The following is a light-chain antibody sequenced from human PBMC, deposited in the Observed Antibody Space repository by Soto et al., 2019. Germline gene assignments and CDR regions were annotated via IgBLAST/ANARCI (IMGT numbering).Light chain of an antibody. CDR2: GAS. CDR1: QIISSTY. CDR3: QQYRSSPPWT. Sequence: DIVLTQSPGTLSLSPGERATLSCRASQIISSTYLGWYQQKPGQAPRLLIYGASSRATGIPDRFSGSGSGTDFTLTISRLEPEDFAVYYCQQYRSSPPWTFGQGTKVEIK. J-gene: IGKJ1*01. V-gene: IGKV3-20*01.